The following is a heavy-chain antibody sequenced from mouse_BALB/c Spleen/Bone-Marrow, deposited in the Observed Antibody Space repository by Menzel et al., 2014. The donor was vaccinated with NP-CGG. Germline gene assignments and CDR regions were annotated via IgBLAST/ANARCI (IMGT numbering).Heavy chain of an antibody. V-gene: IGHV1S126*01. CDR2: IDPSDSET. CDR3: ASPSDGNPFAY. J-gene: IGHJ3*01. CDR1: GYSFTSYW. Sequence: QVQLKKTGPHLVRPGASVKISCKASGYSFTSYWMHWVKQRPGQGLEWIGMIDPSDSETRLNQKFKDKATLTVDKSSSTAYMQLSSPTSEDSAVYYCASPSDGNPFAYCGQGTPVTVSA. D-gene: IGHD2-1*01.